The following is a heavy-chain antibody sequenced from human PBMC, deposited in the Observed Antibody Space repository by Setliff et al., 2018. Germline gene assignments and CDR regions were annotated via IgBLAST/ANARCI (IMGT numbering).Heavy chain of an antibody. CDR1: GFIFGSYA. J-gene: IGHJ6*02. CDR3: AKFISYYYNGMDG. CDR2: ISGDGDTT. Sequence: GGSLRLSCEGSGFIFGSYAMGWVRQAPGKGLEWLSSISGDGDTTYNADSVNGRFTISRDNSKNTRYLQMNSLSGDDTSVYYCAKFISYYYNGMDGWGQGTTVTVSS. V-gene: IGHV3-23*01.